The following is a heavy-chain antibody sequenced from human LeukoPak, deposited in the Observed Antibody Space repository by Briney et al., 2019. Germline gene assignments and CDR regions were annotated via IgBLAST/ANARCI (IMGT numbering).Heavy chain of an antibody. J-gene: IGHJ1*01. CDR1: GYSISSGYY. CDR2: ISGSGGST. Sequence: PSETLSLTCTVSGYSISSGYYWGWIRQPPGKGLEWVSAISGSGGSTYYADSVKGRFTISRDNSKNTLYLQMNSLRAEDTAVYYCTTDYYDSSGYLSAEYFQHWGQGTLVTVSS. D-gene: IGHD3-22*01. V-gene: IGHV3-23*01. CDR3: TTDYYDSSGYLSAEYFQH.